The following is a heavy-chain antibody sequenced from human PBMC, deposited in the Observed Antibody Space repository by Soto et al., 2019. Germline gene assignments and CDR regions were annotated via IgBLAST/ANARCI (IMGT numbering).Heavy chain of an antibody. CDR3: ARGGGQPGHLDI. Sequence: ASVKVSCKASGYTFTSYDINWVRQATGQGLEWMGWINPNSGNTGYAQKFQGRVTMTRNNSVSTAYMELSSLRPTDTAVYYCARGGGQPGHLDIWGQGIMVTVSS. CDR1: GYTFTSYD. V-gene: IGHV1-8*01. CDR2: INPNSGNT. J-gene: IGHJ3*02. D-gene: IGHD3-10*01.